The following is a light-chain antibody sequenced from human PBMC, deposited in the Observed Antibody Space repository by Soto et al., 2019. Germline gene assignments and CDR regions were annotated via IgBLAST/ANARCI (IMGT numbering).Light chain of an antibody. CDR1: QGISSY. V-gene: IGKV1-8*01. CDR3: QQYYSYPVA. Sequence: AIRMTQSPSSFSASTGDRVTITCRASQGISSYLAWDQQKPGKAPKLLIYAASTLQSGVPSRFSGSGSGTDFTLTISCLPSEDFATYYCQQYYSYPVAFGQGTKVEIK. J-gene: IGKJ1*01. CDR2: AAS.